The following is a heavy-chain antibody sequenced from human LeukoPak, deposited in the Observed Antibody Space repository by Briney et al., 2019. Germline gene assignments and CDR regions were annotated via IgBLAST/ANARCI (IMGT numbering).Heavy chain of an antibody. CDR1: GYIFTNYW. CDR2: IYPGNSDN. D-gene: IGHD1-26*01. V-gene: IGHV5-51*04. J-gene: IGHJ3*02. CDR3: ARVHSGSYLRAFDI. Sequence: GESLKISCKGFGYIFTNYWIGWVRQMPGKGLEWMGVIYPGNSDNKSFQGQFTISADKPISTAYLQWSSLKASDTAMYYCARVHSGSYLRAFDIWGQGTMVTVSS.